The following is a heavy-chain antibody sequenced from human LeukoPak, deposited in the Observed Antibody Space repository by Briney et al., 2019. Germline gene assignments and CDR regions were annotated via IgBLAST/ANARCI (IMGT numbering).Heavy chain of an antibody. D-gene: IGHD3-10*01. J-gene: IGHJ6*02. CDR2: IWYDGSNK. CDR1: GFTFSSYG. V-gene: IGHV3-33*01. Sequence: GGSLRLSCAASGFTFSSYGMHWVRQAPGKGLEWVAVIWYDGSNKYYADSVKGRFTISRDNSKNTLYLQMNSLRAEDTAVYYCARVVRGVIATRYYYYYGMDVWGQGTTVTVSS. CDR3: ARVVRGVIATRYYYYYGMDV.